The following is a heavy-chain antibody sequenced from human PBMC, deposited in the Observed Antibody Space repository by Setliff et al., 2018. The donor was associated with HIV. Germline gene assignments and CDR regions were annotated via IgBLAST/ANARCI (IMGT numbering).Heavy chain of an antibody. CDR1: GFTFSPYW. V-gene: IGHV3-74*03. CDR2: INSDGTST. J-gene: IGHJ4*02. Sequence: PGGSLRLSCAASGFTFSPYWMHWVRQAPGKGLVWVSRINSDGTSTTYADSVKGRFTISRDNARKSVYLQIDSLRAEDTAVYYCARDRGYDLDYFDYWGQGTLVTVSS. D-gene: IGHD5-12*01. CDR3: ARDRGYDLDYFDY.